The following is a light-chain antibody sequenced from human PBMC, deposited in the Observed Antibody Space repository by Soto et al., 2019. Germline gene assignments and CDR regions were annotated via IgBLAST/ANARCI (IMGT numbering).Light chain of an antibody. CDR3: FSFTTTSTHV. CDR2: EVN. CDR1: SSDIGAYDY. J-gene: IGLJ1*01. V-gene: IGLV2-14*01. Sequence: QSALTRPASLSGSPGQSITISCTGTSSDIGAYDYVSWFQQHPGKAPKLMISEVNNRPSGVSNRFSGSKSGNTAYLTISGLQVEDEAEYFRFSFTTTSTHVFGTGTKLTVL.